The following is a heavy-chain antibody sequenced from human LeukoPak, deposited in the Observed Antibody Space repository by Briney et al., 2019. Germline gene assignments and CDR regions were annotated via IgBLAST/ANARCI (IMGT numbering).Heavy chain of an antibody. J-gene: IGHJ4*02. Sequence: SETLSLTCAVYGGSFSGYYWSWIRQPPGKGLEWIGEINHSGSTNYNPSLKSRVTISVDKSKNQFSLKLSSVTAADTAVYYCARGRTFGELLGGDFDYWGQGTLVTVSS. V-gene: IGHV4-34*01. CDR3: ARGRTFGELLGGDFDY. CDR1: GGSFSGYY. D-gene: IGHD3-10*01. CDR2: INHSGST.